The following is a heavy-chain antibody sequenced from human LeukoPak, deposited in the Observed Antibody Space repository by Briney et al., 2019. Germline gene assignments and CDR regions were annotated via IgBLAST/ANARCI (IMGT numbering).Heavy chain of an antibody. V-gene: IGHV5-10-1*01. Sequence: GESLRISCKGSGYSFTSYWISWVRQMPGKGLEWMGRIDPSDSYTNYSPSFQGHVTISADKSISTAYLQWSSLKASDTAMYYCARHEPHYDSSGYYRIGDWFDPWGQGTLVTVSS. CDR1: GYSFTSYW. CDR2: IDPSDSYT. CDR3: ARHEPHYDSSGYYRIGDWFDP. D-gene: IGHD3-22*01. J-gene: IGHJ5*02.